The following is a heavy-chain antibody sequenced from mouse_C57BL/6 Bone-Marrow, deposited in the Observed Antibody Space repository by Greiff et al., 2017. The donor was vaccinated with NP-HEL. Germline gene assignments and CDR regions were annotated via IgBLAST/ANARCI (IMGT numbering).Heavy chain of an antibody. D-gene: IGHD1-1*01. CDR2: IYPGSGST. J-gene: IGHJ2*01. CDR1: GYTFTSYW. V-gene: IGHV1-55*01. CDR3: ARRIYYYGSSLGY. Sequence: QVQLQQSGAELVKPGASVKMSCKASGYTFTSYWITWVKQRPGQGLEWIGDIYPGSGSTNYNEKFKSKATLTVDTSSSTAYMQLSSLTSEDSAVYYCARRIYYYGSSLGYWGQGTTLTVSS.